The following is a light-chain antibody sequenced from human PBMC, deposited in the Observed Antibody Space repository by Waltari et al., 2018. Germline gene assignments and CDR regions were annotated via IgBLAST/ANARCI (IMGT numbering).Light chain of an antibody. J-gene: IGKJ3*01. Sequence: EIVLTQSPGTLSLSPGERATLSCRASQSVTSRYLAWYQQKPGQSPRILISGASSRAAGIPDRFSGSGSGTDFTLTISILEPEDFAVYYCQQYGSSFTFGPGTKVDIK. CDR3: QQYGSSFT. CDR2: GAS. CDR1: QSVTSRY. V-gene: IGKV3-20*01.